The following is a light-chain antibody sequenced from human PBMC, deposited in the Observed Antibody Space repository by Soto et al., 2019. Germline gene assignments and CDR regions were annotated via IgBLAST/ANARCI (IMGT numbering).Light chain of an antibody. V-gene: IGKV1-5*03. CDR3: QQYNTHPYT. CDR1: HSIHSW. CDR2: KAS. J-gene: IGKJ2*01. Sequence: DFKMKMSTSPVSACVGEIVPITCRASHSIHSWLACDQQKAGRTPKLLFYKASTVESGVPSMFSGSGSGTEFTLTISSMQPDDFATYYCQQYNTHPYTFGQEIKVDI.